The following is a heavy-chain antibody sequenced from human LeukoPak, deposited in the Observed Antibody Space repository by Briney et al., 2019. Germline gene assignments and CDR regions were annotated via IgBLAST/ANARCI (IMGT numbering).Heavy chain of an antibody. Sequence: SETLSLTCTVSGVSITSYYWSWIRQPAGKGLEWIGRIYTSGSTNYNPSLKSRVTMSVDTSKNQFSLKLSSVTAADTAVYYCARDQDPVWFGGGHDYWGQGTLVTVSS. J-gene: IGHJ4*02. CDR3: ARDQDPVWFGGGHDY. V-gene: IGHV4-4*07. CDR2: IYTSGST. CDR1: GVSITSYY. D-gene: IGHD3-10*01.